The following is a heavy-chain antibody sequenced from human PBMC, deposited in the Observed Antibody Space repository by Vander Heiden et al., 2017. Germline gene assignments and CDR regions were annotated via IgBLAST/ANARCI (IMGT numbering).Heavy chain of an antibody. CDR3: ARTKEDGGKKSPKYFQH. J-gene: IGHJ1*01. CDR2: INDSGKK. CDR1: GGSFSGCY. V-gene: IGHV4-34*01. Sequence: QVQLQQWGAGLLKPSETLSLHCAVFGGSFSGCYWSWIRQTQGKGLEWIGKINDSGKKNYNPSLKSRVSLSVDTSQSQFSLRLRSVTAADTAVYYCARTKEDGGKKSPKYFQHWGQGTLVSVSS.